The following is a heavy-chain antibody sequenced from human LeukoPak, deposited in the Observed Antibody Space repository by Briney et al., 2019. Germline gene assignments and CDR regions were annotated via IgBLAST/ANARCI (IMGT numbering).Heavy chain of an antibody. D-gene: IGHD6-13*01. CDR3: ARALAAAGTGGYL. CDR2: IRYDGSNK. CDR1: GFTFSSYG. Sequence: GGSLRLSCAASGFTFSSYGMHWVRQAPGKGLEWVAFIRYDGSNKYYAESVKGRFTISRDNAKNTLYLQMNSLRAEDTAVYYCARALAAAGTGGYLWGQGTLVTVSS. J-gene: IGHJ4*02. V-gene: IGHV3-30*02.